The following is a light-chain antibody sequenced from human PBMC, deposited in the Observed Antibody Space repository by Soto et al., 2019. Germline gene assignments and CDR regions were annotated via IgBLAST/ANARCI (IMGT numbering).Light chain of an antibody. V-gene: IGLV1-40*01. CDR1: SSNIGAGYE. CDR2: ENN. CDR3: QSYDSSLGGYV. Sequence: QSVLTQPPSVSEAPGQRVTISCTGSSSNIGAGYEAHWYQQVPGTAPKLLIYENNNRPSAVPDRFSGSKSGTSAALAITGRQAEDEAEYYCQSYDSSLGGYVFGTGTKLTVL. J-gene: IGLJ1*01.